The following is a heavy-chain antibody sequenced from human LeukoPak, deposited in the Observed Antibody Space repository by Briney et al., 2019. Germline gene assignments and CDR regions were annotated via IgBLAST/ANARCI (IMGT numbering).Heavy chain of an antibody. J-gene: IGHJ4*02. CDR2: ISAYNGNT. CDR3: ARAYSGSYPCDY. V-gene: IGHV1-18*01. CDR1: GGTFSSYA. D-gene: IGHD1-26*01. Sequence: ASVKVSCKASGGTFSSYAISRVRQAPGQGLEWMGWISAYNGNTNYAQKLQGRVTMTTDTSTSTAYMELRSPRSDDTAVYYCARAYSGSYPCDYWGQGTLVTVSS.